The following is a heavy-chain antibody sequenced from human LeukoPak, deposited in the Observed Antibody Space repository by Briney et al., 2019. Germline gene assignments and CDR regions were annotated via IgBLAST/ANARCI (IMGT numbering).Heavy chain of an antibody. CDR1: GGSISSSNW. V-gene: IGHV4-4*02. Sequence: SGTLSLTCAVSGGSISSSNWWSWVRQPPGKGLEWIGEIYHSGSTNYNPSLKSRVTISVDKSKNQFSLKLSSVTAADTAVYYCARGVAPYYYDSSGYSGAFDIWGQGTMVTVSS. J-gene: IGHJ3*02. CDR3: ARGVAPYYYDSSGYSGAFDI. CDR2: IYHSGST. D-gene: IGHD3-22*01.